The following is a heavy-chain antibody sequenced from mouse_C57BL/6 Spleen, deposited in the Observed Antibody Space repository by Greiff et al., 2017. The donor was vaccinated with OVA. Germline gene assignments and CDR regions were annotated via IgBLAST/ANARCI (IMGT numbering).Heavy chain of an antibody. J-gene: IGHJ3*01. D-gene: IGHD4-1*01. Sequence: VQLQQSGAELMKPGASVKLSCKATGYTFTGYWIEWVKQRPGHGLEWIGEILPGSGSTNYNEKFKGKATLTADTSSNTAYMQLSSLTTEDSAIYYCARRRITGSAWFAYWGQGTLVTVSA. CDR2: ILPGSGST. CDR3: ARRRITGSAWFAY. CDR1: GYTFTGYW. V-gene: IGHV1-9*01.